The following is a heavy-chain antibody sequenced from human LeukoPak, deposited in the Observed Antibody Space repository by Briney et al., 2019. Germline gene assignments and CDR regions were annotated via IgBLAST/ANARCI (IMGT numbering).Heavy chain of an antibody. V-gene: IGHV3-23*01. J-gene: IGHJ4*02. CDR1: GFTFSSYG. D-gene: IGHD6-19*01. CDR2: ISGSGGST. CDR3: ARAVAGKKLYYFDY. Sequence: GGSLRLSCAASGFTFSSYGMSWVRQAPGKGLAWVSAISGSGGSTYYADSVKGRFTISRDNAKNSLYLQMNSLRAEDTAVYYCARAVAGKKLYYFDYWGQGTLVTVSS.